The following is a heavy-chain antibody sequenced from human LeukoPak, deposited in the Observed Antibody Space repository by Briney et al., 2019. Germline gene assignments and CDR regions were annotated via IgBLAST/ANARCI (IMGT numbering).Heavy chain of an antibody. CDR2: ISDSGDST. V-gene: IGHV3-23*01. Sequence: PGGSLRLSCVASGFTFSNYAVSWVRQAPGMGLTWVSAISDSGDSTQYADSVRGRLTISRDNSNNTVFLQMNSVRVEDTAVYYCARVWFGYFFQWGQGVLVTVSS. D-gene: IGHD3-10*01. J-gene: IGHJ4*02. CDR3: ARVWFGYFFQ. CDR1: GFTFSNYA.